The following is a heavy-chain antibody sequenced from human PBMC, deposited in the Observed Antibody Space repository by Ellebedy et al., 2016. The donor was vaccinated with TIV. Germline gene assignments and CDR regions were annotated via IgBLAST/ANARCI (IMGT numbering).Heavy chain of an antibody. CDR1: ADSISGSNCY. J-gene: IGHJ4*02. V-gene: IGHV4-39*07. D-gene: IGHD2/OR15-2a*01. CDR2: IYYSGVT. CDR3: ARVETVDTFHYDS. Sequence: MPSETLSLTCTVSADSISGSNCYWGWIRQPPGKGLEWIGNIYYSGVTYYNPSLKSRVTISVDTSKNQFSLRLTSVTAADTAGYYWARVETVDTFHYDSWGQGTLVTVSS.